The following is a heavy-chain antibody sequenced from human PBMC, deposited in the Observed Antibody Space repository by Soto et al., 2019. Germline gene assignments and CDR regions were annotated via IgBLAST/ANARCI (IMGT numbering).Heavy chain of an antibody. CDR2: IWYDGSNK. J-gene: IGHJ4*02. CDR3: ARDDKDLDFDY. CDR1: GFTFSSYG. V-gene: IGHV3-33*01. Sequence: QVQLVESGGGVIQPGRSLRLSCAASGFTFSSYGMHWVRQAPGKGLEWVAVIWYDGSNKYYADSVKGRFTISRDNSKNTLYLQMNSLRAEDTAVYYCARDDKDLDFDYWGQGTLVTVSS. D-gene: IGHD3-16*01.